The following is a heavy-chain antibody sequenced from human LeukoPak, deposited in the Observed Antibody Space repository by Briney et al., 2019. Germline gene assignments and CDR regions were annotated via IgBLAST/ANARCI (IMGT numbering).Heavy chain of an antibody. D-gene: IGHD3-10*01. CDR3: AKGGAQYLLWFGESDDAFDI. J-gene: IGHJ3*02. CDR1: GFTFKNYA. CDR2: INAGGSST. Sequence: PGGSLRLSCAASGFTFKNYAMTWVRHATGKGLKWFSTINAGGSSTYYADSVKGRFTISRDNSKNTLYLQMNSLRAEDTAVYYCAKGGAQYLLWFGESDDAFDIWGQGTMVTVSS. V-gene: IGHV3-23*01.